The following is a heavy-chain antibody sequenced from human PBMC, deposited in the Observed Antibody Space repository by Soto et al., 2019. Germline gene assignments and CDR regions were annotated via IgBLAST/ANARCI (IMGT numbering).Heavy chain of an antibody. V-gene: IGHV4-34*01. CDR2: VNDSGNS. CDR3: ARVRRWLPEEMVDL. Sequence: SEPLSLTYCVSGGSFSVYYWSWIRQPPGKGLEWIGEVNDSGNSNYNPSLKRRVVISVDTPKNEFSLKMNTVTAADTGVYYCARVRRWLPEEMVDLWGQGALVTVSS. J-gene: IGHJ5*02. D-gene: IGHD5-12*01. CDR1: GGSFSVYY.